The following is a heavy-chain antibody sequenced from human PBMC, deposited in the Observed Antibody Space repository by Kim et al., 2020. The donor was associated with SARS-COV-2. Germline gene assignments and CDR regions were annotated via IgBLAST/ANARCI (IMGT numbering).Heavy chain of an antibody. J-gene: IGHJ6*02. V-gene: IGHV1-69*04. CDR2: IIPILGIA. CDR3: ARVPEEGHEDEQQLVRAEFYYGMDV. D-gene: IGHD6-13*01. Sequence: SVKVSCKASGGTFSSYAISWVRQAPGQGLEWMGRIIPILGIANYAQKFQGRVTITADKSTSTAYMELSSLRSEDTAVYYCARVPEEGHEDEQQLVRAEFYYGMDVWGQGTTVTVSS. CDR1: GGTFSSYA.